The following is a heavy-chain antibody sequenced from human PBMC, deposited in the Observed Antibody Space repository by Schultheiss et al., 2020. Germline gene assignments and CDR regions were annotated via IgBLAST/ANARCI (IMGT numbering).Heavy chain of an antibody. V-gene: IGHV3-9*01. J-gene: IGHJ4*02. CDR2: ISWNSGSI. CDR1: GFTFDDYA. CDR3: ARRSRSSSGWLDY. Sequence: GGSLRLSCAASGFTFDDYATHWARQAPGKGLEWVSGISWNSGSIGYADSVKGRFTISRDNAKNSLYLQMNSLRAEDTAVYYCARRSRSSSGWLDYWGQGTLVTVSS. D-gene: IGHD6-6*01.